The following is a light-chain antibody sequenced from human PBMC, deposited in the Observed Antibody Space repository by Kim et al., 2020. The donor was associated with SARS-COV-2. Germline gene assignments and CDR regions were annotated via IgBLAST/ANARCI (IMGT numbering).Light chain of an antibody. CDR2: DVS. J-gene: IGLJ3*02. CDR1: RRDVGGYNY. Sequence: GPSITISCTGTRRDVGGYNYVSWYQQHPGKAPKLMIYDVSKRPSGVSNRFSGSKSGNTASLTISGLQAEDEADYYCSSYTSSSTWVFGGGTQLTVL. V-gene: IGLV2-14*04. CDR3: SSYTSSSTWV.